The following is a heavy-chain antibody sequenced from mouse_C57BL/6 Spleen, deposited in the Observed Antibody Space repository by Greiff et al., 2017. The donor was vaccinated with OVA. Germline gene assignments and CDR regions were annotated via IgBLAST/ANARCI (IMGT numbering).Heavy chain of an antibody. J-gene: IGHJ1*03. CDR2: IWTGGGT. D-gene: IGHD2-1*01. V-gene: IGHV2-9-1*01. CDR3: ARNYWGNHWYFDV. Sequence: VHLVESGPGLVAPSQSLSITCTVSGFSLTSYAISWVRQPPGKGLEWLGVIWTGGGTNYNSALKSRLSISKDNSKSQVFVKMNSLQTDDTARYYCARNYWGNHWYFDVWGTGTTVTVSS. CDR1: GFSLTSYA.